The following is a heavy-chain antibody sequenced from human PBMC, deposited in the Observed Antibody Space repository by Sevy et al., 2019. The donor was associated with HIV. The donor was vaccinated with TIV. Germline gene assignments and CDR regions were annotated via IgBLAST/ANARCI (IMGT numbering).Heavy chain of an antibody. CDR1: GFTFSSYA. D-gene: IGHD3-10*01. CDR2: ISGSGGST. J-gene: IGHJ4*02. CDR3: AKDAYYGSGSYYKDY. Sequence: GGSLRLSCAASGFTFSSYAMSWVRQAPGKGLEWVSAISGSGGSTYYADSVKGRFTISRDNAKNTLYLQMNSLRAEDTAVYYCAKDAYYGSGSYYKDYWGQGTLVTVSS. V-gene: IGHV3-23*01.